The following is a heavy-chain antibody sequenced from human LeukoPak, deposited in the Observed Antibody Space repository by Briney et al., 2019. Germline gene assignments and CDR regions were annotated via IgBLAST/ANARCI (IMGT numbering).Heavy chain of an antibody. CDR2: ISSSGGTT. D-gene: IGHD2-15*01. J-gene: IGHJ4*02. V-gene: IGHV3-23*01. Sequence: PGGSLRLSCAASGFTFRSYAMSWVRHPPGRGLEWVSAISSSGGTTYYADSVKGRFTISRDNSKNTLFLQMNSLRAEDTAVYCCAKYCSGGNCYSGHFWGQGTLVTVSS. CDR1: GFTFRSYA. CDR3: AKYCSGGNCYSGHF.